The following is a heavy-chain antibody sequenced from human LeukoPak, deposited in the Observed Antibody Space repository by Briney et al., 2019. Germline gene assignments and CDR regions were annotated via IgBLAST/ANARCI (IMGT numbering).Heavy chain of an antibody. J-gene: IGHJ4*02. V-gene: IGHV3-9*03. Sequence: GGSLRLSCAASGFTFDDYAMHWVRQAPGKGLEWVSGISWNSGSIGYADSVKGRFTISRDNAKNSLYLQMNSLRAEDMALYYCAKDIFQRWGSRGVGYDYWGQGTLVTVSS. CDR2: ISWNSGSI. CDR3: AKDIFQRWGSRGVGYDY. D-gene: IGHD1-26*01. CDR1: GFTFDDYA.